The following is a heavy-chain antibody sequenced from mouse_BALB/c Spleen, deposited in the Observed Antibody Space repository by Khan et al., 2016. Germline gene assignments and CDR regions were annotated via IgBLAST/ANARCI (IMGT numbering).Heavy chain of an antibody. V-gene: IGHV9-4*02. CDR1: GYTFTTAG. J-gene: IGHJ2*01. D-gene: IGHD2-5*01. CDR2: INTHSGVP. CDR3: ARTVSNYCYFDY. Sequence: QIQLVQSGPELKKPGETVRISCKASGYTFTTAGMQWVQKMPGKGLKWIGWINTHSGVPKYAEDFKGRFAFSLETSASTAYLMITNIKNEDTATYFCARTVSNYCYFDYWGQGTTLTVSS.